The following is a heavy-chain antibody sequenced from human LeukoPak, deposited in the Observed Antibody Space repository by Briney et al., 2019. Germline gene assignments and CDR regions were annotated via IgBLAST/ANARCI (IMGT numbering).Heavy chain of an antibody. J-gene: IGHJ4*02. Sequence: GGSLRLSCAASGFTFSNYGMHWVRQAPGKGLEWVALISFDGSQKYYADSVKGRFTISRDNSKNTLYLQMNSLRAEDTAVYYCARGIRGYSYGFDYWGQGTLVTVSS. D-gene: IGHD5-18*01. V-gene: IGHV3-33*01. CDR2: ISFDGSQK. CDR1: GFTFSNYG. CDR3: ARGIRGYSYGFDY.